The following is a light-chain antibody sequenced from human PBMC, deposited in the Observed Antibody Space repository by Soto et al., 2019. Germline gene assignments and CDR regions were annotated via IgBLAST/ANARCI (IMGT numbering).Light chain of an antibody. V-gene: IGKV3-15*01. Sequence: EIVLTQSPATLFVSPGARATLSCMDSRSVSCHLASYQQKPVRAPRLLIYGASTRATCILARCSGSVSGPDFTLTISSLPSEAFAVYYCQQYNNWPPNTFGQGTKLEIK. CDR3: QQYNNWPPNT. CDR2: GAS. CDR1: RSVSCH. J-gene: IGKJ2*01.